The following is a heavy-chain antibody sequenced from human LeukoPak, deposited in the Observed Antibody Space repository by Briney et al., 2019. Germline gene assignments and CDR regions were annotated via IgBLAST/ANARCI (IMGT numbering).Heavy chain of an antibody. CDR1: GFTVSSNY. CDR3: ARWADYDSGGYYPFDY. J-gene: IGHJ4*02. CDR2: IYSGGST. Sequence: GGSLRLSCAASGFTVSSNYMSWVRQAPGKGLEWVSVIYSGGSTYYADSVKGRFTISRDNSKSTLYIQMNSLRAEDTAVYYCARWADYDSGGYYPFDYWGQGTLVTVSS. V-gene: IGHV3-53*01. D-gene: IGHD3-22*01.